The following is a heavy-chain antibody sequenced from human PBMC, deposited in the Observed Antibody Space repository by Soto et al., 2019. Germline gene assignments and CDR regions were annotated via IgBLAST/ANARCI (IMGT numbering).Heavy chain of an antibody. V-gene: IGHV3-30*18. Sequence: VQLLESGGGVVQPGGSLRLSCTASGLTFSSFGMHWVRQAPGKGLEWVALISFDGTKKYYADSVKGRFTISRDNSKNTLYLQINSLRAEDTAVFYCAKGDSGFYDHWGQGTLVIVSS. CDR1: GLTFSSFG. CDR2: ISFDGTKK. D-gene: IGHD3-22*01. CDR3: AKGDSGFYDH. J-gene: IGHJ4*02.